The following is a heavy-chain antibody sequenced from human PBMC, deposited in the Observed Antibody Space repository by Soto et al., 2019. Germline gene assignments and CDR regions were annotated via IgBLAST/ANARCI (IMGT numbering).Heavy chain of an antibody. Sequence: PGGSLRLSCAASGFTFSSYAMSWVRQAPGKGLEWVSAISGSGGSTYYADSVKGRFTISRDNSKNTLYLQMNSLRAEDTAVYYCANYCSSTSCYREDAVDIWGQGTMVTVSS. V-gene: IGHV3-23*01. D-gene: IGHD2-2*02. J-gene: IGHJ3*02. CDR2: ISGSGGST. CDR3: ANYCSSTSCYREDAVDI. CDR1: GFTFSSYA.